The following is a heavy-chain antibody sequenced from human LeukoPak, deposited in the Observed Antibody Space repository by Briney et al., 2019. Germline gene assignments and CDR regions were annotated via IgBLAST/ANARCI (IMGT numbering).Heavy chain of an antibody. CDR3: ARDGSY. CDR2: ISSRSSSI. CDR1: GFTFSSYS. Sequence: GALRLSWGTSGFTFSSYSMNWVRQAPGKGLEWISYISSRSSSIYYADSVKGRFTVSRDNAKNSLYLQMNSLRDDDTAVYYCARDGSYWGQGTLVTVSS. J-gene: IGHJ4*02. V-gene: IGHV3-48*02.